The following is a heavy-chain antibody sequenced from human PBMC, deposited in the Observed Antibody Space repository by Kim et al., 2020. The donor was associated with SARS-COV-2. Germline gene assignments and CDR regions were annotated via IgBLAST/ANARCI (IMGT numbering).Heavy chain of an antibody. CDR1: GGSISSSISY. V-gene: IGHV4-39*01. Sequence: SETLSPTCSVSGGSISSSISYWGWIRQPPGKGLEWIGSLSYSGRTYYNPSLKSRVTISVDTSKNQFSLNLSSVTAADTAVYYCAGLYAYNCFDPWGQGT. D-gene: IGHD4-17*01. CDR3: AGLYAYNCFDP. J-gene: IGHJ5*02. CDR2: LSYSGRT.